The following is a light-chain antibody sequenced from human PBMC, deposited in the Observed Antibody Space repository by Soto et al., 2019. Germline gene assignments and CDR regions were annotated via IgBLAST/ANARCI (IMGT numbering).Light chain of an antibody. CDR3: QQYGSAPPIT. J-gene: IGKJ5*01. CDR1: QIISFNY. Sequence: EIVLTKYPGTLSGPPGQSATLSCRASQIISFNYVAWYQQKPGQAPRLLIYDASNRATGIPARFSGSGSGTDFTLTISSLEPEDFAVYYCQQYGSAPPITFGQATRMEI. CDR2: DAS. V-gene: IGKV3-20*01.